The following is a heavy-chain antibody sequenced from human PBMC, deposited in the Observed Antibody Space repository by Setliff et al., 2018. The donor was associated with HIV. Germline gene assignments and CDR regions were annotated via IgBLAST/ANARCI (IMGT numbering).Heavy chain of an antibody. Sequence: ASVKVSCKASGYTFTSYAISWVRQAPGQGLEWMGWISAYSGNTHYAQRLQDRVTMTTDTSTSTAYMDLRSLRSDDMAVYYCARHPSGWYGDYFFDYWGQGALVTVSS. CDR3: ARHPSGWYGDYFFDY. J-gene: IGHJ4*02. CDR1: GYTFTSYA. D-gene: IGHD4-17*01. V-gene: IGHV1-18*03. CDR2: ISAYSGNT.